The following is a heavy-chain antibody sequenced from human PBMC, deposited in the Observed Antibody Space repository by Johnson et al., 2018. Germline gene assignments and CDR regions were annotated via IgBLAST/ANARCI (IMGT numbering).Heavy chain of an antibody. J-gene: IGHJ6*02. Sequence: QVQLVQSGGGVVQXGRSXRLXCAASGFTFSSYGMHWVRQAPGKGLEWVAVISYDGSNKYYADSVKGRFTISRDNSKNTLYLQMNSLSADDTAVYYCARLGGQLNYYSNMDVWGQGTTVTVSS. CDR2: ISYDGSNK. D-gene: IGHD6-6*01. CDR3: ARLGGQLNYYSNMDV. V-gene: IGHV3-30*19. CDR1: GFTFSSYG.